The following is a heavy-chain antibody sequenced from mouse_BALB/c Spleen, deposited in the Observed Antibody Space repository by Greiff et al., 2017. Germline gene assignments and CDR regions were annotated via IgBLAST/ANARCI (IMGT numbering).Heavy chain of an antibody. V-gene: IGHV3-2*02. J-gene: IGHJ2*01. CDR2: ISYSGST. Sequence: DVQLQESGPGLVKPSQSLSLTCTVTGYSITSDYAWNWIRQFPGNKLEWMGYISYSGSTSYNPSLKSRISITRDTSKNQFFLQLNSVTTEDTATYYCARWDLITYFDYWGQGTTLTVSS. CDR1: GYSITSDYA. D-gene: IGHD1-1*01. CDR3: ARWDLITYFDY.